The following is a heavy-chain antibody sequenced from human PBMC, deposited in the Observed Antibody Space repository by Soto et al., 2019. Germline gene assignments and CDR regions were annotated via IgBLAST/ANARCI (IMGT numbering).Heavy chain of an antibody. Sequence: SETLSLTCTVSGGSISSSSYYWGWIRQPPGKGLEWIGSIYYSGSTYYNPSLKSRVIISVDTSKNQFSLKLSSVTAADTAVYYCARPYNYYNWFDPWGQGTLVTVSS. J-gene: IGHJ5*02. CDR2: IYYSGST. V-gene: IGHV4-39*01. CDR3: ARPYNYYNWFDP. D-gene: IGHD1-1*01. CDR1: GGSISSSSYY.